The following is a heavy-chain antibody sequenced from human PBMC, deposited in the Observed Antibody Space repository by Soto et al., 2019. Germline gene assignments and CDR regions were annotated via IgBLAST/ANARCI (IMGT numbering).Heavy chain of an antibody. V-gene: IGHV4-31*03. CDR1: GGSISSGGYY. J-gene: IGHJ5*02. D-gene: IGHD3-22*01. Sequence: QVQLQESGPGLVKPSQTLSLTCTVSGGSISSGGYYWSWIRQHPGKGLEWIGYIYYSGSTYYTPSLKSRVTISVDTSKNQFSLKLSSVTAADTAVYYCARGVGTGYYYPNWLDPWGQGTLVTVSS. CDR3: ARGVGTGYYYPNWLDP. CDR2: IYYSGST.